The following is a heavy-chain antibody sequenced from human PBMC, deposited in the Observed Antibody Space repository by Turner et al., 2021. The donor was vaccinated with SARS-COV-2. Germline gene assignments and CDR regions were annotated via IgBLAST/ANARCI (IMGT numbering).Heavy chain of an antibody. Sequence: QVQLVQSGAEVKKPAAAAQVSCKASGYTFSSYGISWVRQAPGQGLEWIGRISTYNGNTNDAQKHQGRVTMTTDTSTSTAYMDLRSLRSDDTAVYYWATVEQEGLYYYYYGMDVWGQGTTVTVSS. J-gene: IGHJ6*02. CDR3: ATVEQEGLYYYYYGMDV. CDR2: ISTYNGNT. V-gene: IGHV1-18*04. D-gene: IGHD1-26*01. CDR1: GYTFSSYG.